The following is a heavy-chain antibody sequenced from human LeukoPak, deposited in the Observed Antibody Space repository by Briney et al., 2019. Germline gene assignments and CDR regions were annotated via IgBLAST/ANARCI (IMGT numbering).Heavy chain of an antibody. V-gene: IGHV4-34*01. CDR2: SNDSGGT. CDR3: ARQAGIQVAGSLNRNWYFDY. J-gene: IGHJ4*02. D-gene: IGHD6-19*01. CDR1: GGTFSGYY. Sequence: SETLSLTCAVYGGTFSGYYWSWIRQPPGKRLEWVGESNDSGGTNYNPSLKSRVTISADKSKNQVSLKLTSVTAADTAVYYCARQAGIQVAGSLNRNWYFDYWGQGTLVTVSS.